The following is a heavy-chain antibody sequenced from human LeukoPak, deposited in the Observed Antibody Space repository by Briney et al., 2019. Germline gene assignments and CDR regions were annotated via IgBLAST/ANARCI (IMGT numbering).Heavy chain of an antibody. Sequence: GGSLRLSCAASGFTFSSYSMSWVRPAPGMGLELVSSISGSSSYIYYADSVEGRFTISRNNDKNSLYLQMNSLRAEDTAVYDCARAPSAMVRDYFVDWGQGTLVTVSS. J-gene: IGHJ4*02. D-gene: IGHD5-18*01. CDR2: ISGSSSYI. V-gene: IGHV3-21*01. CDR1: GFTFSSYS. CDR3: ARAPSAMVRDYFVD.